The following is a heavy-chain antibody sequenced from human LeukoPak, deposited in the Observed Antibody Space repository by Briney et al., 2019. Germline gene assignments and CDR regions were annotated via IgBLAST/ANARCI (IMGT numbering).Heavy chain of an antibody. D-gene: IGHD4-17*01. CDR3: ARGGSDYGAYHFDN. Sequence: PSETLSLTCTVSGGSISSSSYYWGWIRQPPGKGLEWFGSIYYSGSTYYNPSLKSRVTISVDTSKNQFSLKLSSVTAADTAVYYCARGGSDYGAYHFDNWGQGTLVIVSS. CDR2: IYYSGST. V-gene: IGHV4-39*07. J-gene: IGHJ4*02. CDR1: GGSISSSSYY.